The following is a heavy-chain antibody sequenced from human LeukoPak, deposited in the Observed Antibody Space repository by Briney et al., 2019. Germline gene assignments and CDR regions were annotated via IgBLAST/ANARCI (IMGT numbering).Heavy chain of an antibody. D-gene: IGHD1-26*01. CDR3: ARDNSGSYPPIFDS. CDR2: IYTGGTT. J-gene: IGHJ4*02. Sequence: SETLSLTCTVSGYSMKYDYWRWVRQPAGKGLEWIARIYTGGTTNYNPSLKNRATISVDKSNNQFSLKLTSVTAADTAIYYCARDNSGSYPPIFDSWGQGTLVTVSS. V-gene: IGHV4-4*07. CDR1: GYSMKYDY.